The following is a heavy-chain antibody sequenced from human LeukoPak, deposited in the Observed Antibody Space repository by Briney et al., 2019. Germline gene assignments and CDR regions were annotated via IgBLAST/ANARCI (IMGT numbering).Heavy chain of an antibody. J-gene: IGHJ4*02. CDR1: GFTYSSYS. CDR2: IGISSGNT. CDR3: ARDTKYAFDN. D-gene: IGHD2-2*01. Sequence: GGSLRLSCAASGFTYSSYSMNWVRQAPGKGLEWISYIGISSGNTNYADSVKGRFTISGDKAKNSVYLQMNSLRVEATAVYYCARDTKYAFDNWGQGTLVTVSS. V-gene: IGHV3-48*01.